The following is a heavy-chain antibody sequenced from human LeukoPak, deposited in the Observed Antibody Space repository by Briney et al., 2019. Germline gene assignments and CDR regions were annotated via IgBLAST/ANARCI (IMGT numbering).Heavy chain of an antibody. CDR1: GFTFSHYG. Sequence: GRSLRLSCAASGFTFSHYGMHWVRQAPGKGLEWVAVIWSDGSYEYYAGSVKGRFTISRDNSKNTLYLQMNSLGAEDTAVYFCARNLFGSGWFYFDYWGQGTLVTVSS. CDR3: ARNLFGSGWFYFDY. J-gene: IGHJ4*02. D-gene: IGHD6-19*01. V-gene: IGHV3-33*01. CDR2: IWSDGSYE.